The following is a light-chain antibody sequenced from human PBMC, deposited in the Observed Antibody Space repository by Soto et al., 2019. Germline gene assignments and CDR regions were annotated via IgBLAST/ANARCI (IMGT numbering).Light chain of an antibody. Sequence: QSVLTQPPSVSGAPGQRVTISCTGSSSNIVAGYDVHWYQQLPGTAPKLLIYGNSIRPSGVPDRFSCSKSGNSASLAITGLQAADEADYYCQSYDSSLSGSVFGGGTKLTVL. J-gene: IGLJ3*02. V-gene: IGLV1-40*01. CDR2: GNS. CDR1: SSNIVAGYD. CDR3: QSYDSSLSGSV.